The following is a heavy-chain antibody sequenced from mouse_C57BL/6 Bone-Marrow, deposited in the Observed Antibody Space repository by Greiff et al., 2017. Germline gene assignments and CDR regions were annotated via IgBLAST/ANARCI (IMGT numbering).Heavy chain of an antibody. CDR3: ASLSEGYFDV. Sequence: VQLQQSGAELVRPGTSVKMSCKASGYTSTNYWIGWAKQRPGHGLEWIGDIYPGGGYTNYNEKFKGKATLTADKSSSTAYMQFSSLTSEDSAIYYCASLSEGYFDVWGTGTTVTVSS. CDR1: GYTSTNYW. CDR2: IYPGGGYT. J-gene: IGHJ1*03. V-gene: IGHV1-63*01. D-gene: IGHD1-1*01.